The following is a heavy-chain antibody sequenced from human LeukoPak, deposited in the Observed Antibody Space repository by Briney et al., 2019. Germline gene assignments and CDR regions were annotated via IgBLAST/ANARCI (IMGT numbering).Heavy chain of an antibody. D-gene: IGHD4-23*01. Sequence: GGSLRLSCAASGFTFSDYYMSWIRQAPGKGLEWVSYISSSGSTIYYADSVKGRFTISRDNAKNSLYLQMNSLRAEDTAVYYCARARRRWNWYFDLWGRGTPVTVSS. J-gene: IGHJ2*01. V-gene: IGHV3-11*01. CDR3: ARARRRWNWYFDL. CDR2: ISSSGSTI. CDR1: GFTFSDYY.